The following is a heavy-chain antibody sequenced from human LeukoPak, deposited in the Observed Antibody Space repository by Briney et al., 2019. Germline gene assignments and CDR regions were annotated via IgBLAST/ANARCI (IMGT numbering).Heavy chain of an antibody. V-gene: IGHV3-9*01. CDR2: ISWNSGSI. D-gene: IGHD3-22*01. CDR1: GFTFDDYA. CDR3: ARVSSLSGYYDAFDI. Sequence: GGSLRLSCAASGFTFDDYAMHWVRQAPGKGLEWVSGISWNSGSIGYADSVKGRFTISRDNAKNSLYLQMNSLRAEDTAVYYCARVSSLSGYYDAFDIWGQGTMVTVSS. J-gene: IGHJ3*02.